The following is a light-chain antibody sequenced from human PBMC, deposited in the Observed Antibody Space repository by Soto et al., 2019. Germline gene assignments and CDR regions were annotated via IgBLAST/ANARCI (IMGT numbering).Light chain of an antibody. Sequence: QSVLTQPPSVSGAPGQRVTISCTGSSSNIGAGYHVHWYQQLPGAAPKLLIFGDSNRPSGVPDRFSGSKSGTSASLAITGLQADDEADYFCSATDDSLGGPVFGGGTKVTVL. J-gene: IGLJ2*01. CDR3: SATDDSLGGPV. V-gene: IGLV1-40*01. CDR2: GDS. CDR1: SSNIGAGYH.